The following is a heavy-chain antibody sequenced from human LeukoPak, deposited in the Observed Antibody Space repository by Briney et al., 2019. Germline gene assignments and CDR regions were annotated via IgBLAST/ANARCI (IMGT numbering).Heavy chain of an antibody. CDR3: TRGAGWLIDY. D-gene: IGHD3-16*01. Sequence: SETLSLTCAVYGESFSGYYWSWIRQPPGKGLEWIGEINHSGSTNYNPSLKSRVTISVDTSKNQFSLKLNSMTTADTAVYYCTRGAGWLIDYWGQGILVTVSS. J-gene: IGHJ4*02. CDR2: INHSGST. CDR1: GESFSGYY. V-gene: IGHV4-34*01.